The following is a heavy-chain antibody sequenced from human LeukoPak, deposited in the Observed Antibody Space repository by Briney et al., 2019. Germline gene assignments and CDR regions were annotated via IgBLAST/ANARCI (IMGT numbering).Heavy chain of an antibody. J-gene: IGHJ5*02. CDR1: GYTFTGYY. Sequence: GASVKVSCKASGYTFTGYYMHWVRQAPGQGLEWMGWINPNSGGTNYAQKFQGRATMTRDTSISTAYMELSRLRSDDTAVYYCARGYKMATIQSWFDPWGQGTLVTVSS. CDR3: ARGYKMATIQSWFDP. D-gene: IGHD1-20*01. V-gene: IGHV1-2*02. CDR2: INPNSGGT.